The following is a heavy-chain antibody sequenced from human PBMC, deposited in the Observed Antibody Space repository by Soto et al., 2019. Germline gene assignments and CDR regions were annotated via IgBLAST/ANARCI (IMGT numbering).Heavy chain of an antibody. CDR3: AREHWGSGSYSFGY. V-gene: IGHV4-4*02. J-gene: IGHJ4*02. D-gene: IGHD1-26*01. Sequence: GSLRLSCAASGFTFSSYAMSWVRQAPGKGLEWIGGIYYSGSTYYNPSLKSRVTISVDTSKNQFSLKLSSVTAADTAVYYCAREHWGSGSYSFGYWGQGTLVTVSS. CDR2: IYYSGST. CDR1: GFTFSSYAM.